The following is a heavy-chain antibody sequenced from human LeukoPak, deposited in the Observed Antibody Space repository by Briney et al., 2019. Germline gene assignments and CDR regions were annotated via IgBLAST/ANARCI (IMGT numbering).Heavy chain of an antibody. V-gene: IGHV4-34*01. D-gene: IGHD6-19*01. Sequence: SETLSLTCAVYGGSFSGYYWSWIRQPPGKGLEWIGEINHSGSTNYNPSLKSRVTISVDTSKNQFSLKLSSVTAADTAVYYCARGNFREGIEVADPVYFDYWGQGTLVTVSS. CDR2: INHSGST. CDR3: ARGNFREGIEVADPVYFDY. J-gene: IGHJ4*02. CDR1: GGSFSGYY.